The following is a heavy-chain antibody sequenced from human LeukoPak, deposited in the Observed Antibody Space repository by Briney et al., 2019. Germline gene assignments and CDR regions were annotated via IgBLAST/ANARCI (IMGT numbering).Heavy chain of an antibody. D-gene: IGHD6-13*01. Sequence: GGSLRLSCAASGFTFTNYAMTWVRQAPGKGLEWVSYISSSSSTIYYADSVKGRFTISRDNAKNSLYLQMNSLRAEDTSVYYCARRSSSWCSPNYYYYYMDVWGKGTTVTVSS. CDR1: GFTFTNYA. CDR2: ISSSSSTI. CDR3: ARRSSSWCSPNYYYYYMDV. V-gene: IGHV3-48*04. J-gene: IGHJ6*03.